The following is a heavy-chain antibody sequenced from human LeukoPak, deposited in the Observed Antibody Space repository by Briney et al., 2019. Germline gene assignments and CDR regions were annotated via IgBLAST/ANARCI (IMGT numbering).Heavy chain of an antibody. Sequence: SETLSLTCTVSGGSLSGYVWSWIRQPAGQGLEWIGRIYATGTTNYNPSLKSRVTMSVDTSKNQFSLNLTSVTAAETAVYYCAREGGGSNRCLDWGQGSLVTVSS. V-gene: IGHV4-4*07. CDR1: GGSLSGYV. CDR3: AREGGGSNRCLD. J-gene: IGHJ1*01. D-gene: IGHD3-16*02. CDR2: IYATGTT.